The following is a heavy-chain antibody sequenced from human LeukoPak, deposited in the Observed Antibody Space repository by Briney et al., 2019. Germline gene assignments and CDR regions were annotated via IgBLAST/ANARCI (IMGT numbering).Heavy chain of an antibody. CDR3: AKLDLLGY. D-gene: IGHD2-15*01. Sequence: ASVTLSCKASAYTFTCYYIHWVRHAPGQGLEWMGWINPNSGGTNYAQEFQGRVTMTRDTSITTAYMELSRLRSDDTAVYYCAKLDLLGYWGQGTLVTVSS. CDR2: INPNSGGT. CDR1: AYTFTCYY. V-gene: IGHV1-2*02. J-gene: IGHJ4*02.